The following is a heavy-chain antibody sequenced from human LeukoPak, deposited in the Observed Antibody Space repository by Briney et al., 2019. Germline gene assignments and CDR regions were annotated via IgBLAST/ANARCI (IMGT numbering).Heavy chain of an antibody. Sequence: PWETLSLTCTVSGGSISSSSYYWGWIRQPPGKGLEWIGNIYYSGSTYYNPSLKSRVTISVDTSKNQFSLKLSSVTAADTAVYYCARLPRATVTTTGFDYWGQGTLVTVSS. V-gene: IGHV4-39*01. D-gene: IGHD4-11*01. CDR2: IYYSGST. J-gene: IGHJ4*02. CDR3: ARLPRATVTTTGFDY. CDR1: GGSISSSSYY.